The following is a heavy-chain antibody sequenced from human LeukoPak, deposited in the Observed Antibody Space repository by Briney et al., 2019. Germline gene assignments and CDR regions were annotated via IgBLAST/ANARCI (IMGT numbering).Heavy chain of an antibody. CDR1: GGSISSYY. V-gene: IGHV4-59*01. CDR2: IYYSGSS. J-gene: IGHJ6*03. D-gene: IGHD3-22*01. CDR3: ARSSEGRYYYDSSGFSYYYYYMDV. Sequence: PSETLSLTCTVSGGSISSYYWSWIRQPPGKGLEWIGYIYYSGSSYYNPSLRSRVTISVDTSKNQFSLKLSSVTAADTAVYYCARSSEGRYYYDSSGFSYYYYYMDVWGKGTTVTISS.